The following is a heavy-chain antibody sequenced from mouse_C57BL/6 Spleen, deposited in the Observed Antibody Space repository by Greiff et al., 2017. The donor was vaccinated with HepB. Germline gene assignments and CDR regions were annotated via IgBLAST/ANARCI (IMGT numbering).Heavy chain of an antibody. Sequence: QVQLQQSGPELVKPGASVKISCKASGYAFSSSWMTWVKQRPGKGLEWIGRIYPGDGDTNYNGKFKGKATLTADKSSSTAYMQLSSLTSEDSAVYFGARRGNNAMDYWGQGTSVTVSS. CDR2: IYPGDGDT. CDR1: GYAFSSSW. J-gene: IGHJ4*01. V-gene: IGHV1-82*01. CDR3: ARRGNNAMDY. D-gene: IGHD2-1*01.